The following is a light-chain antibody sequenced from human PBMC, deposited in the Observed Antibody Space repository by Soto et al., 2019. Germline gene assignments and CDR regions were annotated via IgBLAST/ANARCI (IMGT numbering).Light chain of an antibody. CDR2: AAS. Sequence: DIQMTHSPSSLXXSXXXXVXXXCQASQSISSYLNWYQQKPGKAPKLLIYAASTLQSGVPSRFSGSGSGTDFTLTISSLQPEDFGTYYCQHIYSIPITFGQGTRLEIK. CDR1: QSISSY. CDR3: QHIYSIPIT. J-gene: IGKJ5*01. V-gene: IGKV1-39*01.